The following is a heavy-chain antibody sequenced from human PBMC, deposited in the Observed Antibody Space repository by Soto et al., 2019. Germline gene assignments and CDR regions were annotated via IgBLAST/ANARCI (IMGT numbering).Heavy chain of an antibody. CDR2: INPDNGDT. J-gene: IGHJ4*02. CDR3: TRDRAVANFQY. CDR1: GATFSGNF. Sequence: QVQLVQSGAEVREPGASVKVSCKPSGATFSGNFFHWVRQAPGQGLEWMGWINPDNGDTNYAQKFQDRVTMTRDTSLRNAFLDLGRLRSGDTAGFFFTRDRAVANFQYWGQGTLVTVSS. V-gene: IGHV1-2*02. D-gene: IGHD5-12*01.